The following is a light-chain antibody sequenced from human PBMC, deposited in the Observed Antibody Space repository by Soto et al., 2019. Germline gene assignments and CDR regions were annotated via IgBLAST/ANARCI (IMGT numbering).Light chain of an antibody. V-gene: IGKV1-5*01. J-gene: IGKJ1*01. Sequence: DIQMTQSPSALAASIGDRVTITCRASQIISNWLAWYQQKPGRAPKLLIFHASTLQTGVPSRFRGSGFGTEFTLTISSLQPDDFATYYCQQYSSYWTFGQGTTGDIK. CDR3: QQYSSYWT. CDR1: QIISNW. CDR2: HAS.